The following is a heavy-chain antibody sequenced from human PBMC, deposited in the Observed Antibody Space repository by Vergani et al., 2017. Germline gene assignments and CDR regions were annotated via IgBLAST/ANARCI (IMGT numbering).Heavy chain of an antibody. J-gene: IGHJ6*02. CDR2: IYPDDSDT. Sequence: EVQLVQSGAEVKKPGESLKISCKGSGYSFTSYWIGWVRQMPEKGLEWMGIIYPDDSDTRYSPSFQGQVTISADKSISTAYLQWSSLKASDTAIYYCARQFSWSGSSHYGMDFWGQGTTVTVSS. V-gene: IGHV5-51*01. CDR3: ARQFSWSGSSHYGMDF. D-gene: IGHD1-26*01. CDR1: GYSFTSYW.